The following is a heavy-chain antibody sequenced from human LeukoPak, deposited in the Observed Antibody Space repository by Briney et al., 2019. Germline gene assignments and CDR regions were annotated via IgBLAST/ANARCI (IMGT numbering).Heavy chain of an antibody. V-gene: IGHV3-30-3*01. CDR1: GFTFSSYA. Sequence: GGSLRLSCAASGFTFSSYAMHWVRQAPGKGLEWVAVISYDGSNKYYADSVKGRFTISRDNSKNTLYLQMNSLRAEDTAAYYCGTYSSNTDHDYWGQGTLVTVSS. CDR3: GTYSSNTDHDY. CDR2: ISYDGSNK. J-gene: IGHJ4*02. D-gene: IGHD6-13*01.